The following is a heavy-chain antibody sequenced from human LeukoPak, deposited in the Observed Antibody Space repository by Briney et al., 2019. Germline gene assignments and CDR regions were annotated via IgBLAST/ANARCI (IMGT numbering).Heavy chain of an antibody. CDR3: ARVGYYDSSGYHHAFDI. CDR1: GFTFSSYS. CDR2: ISSSSSYI. Sequence: PGGSLRLSXAASGFTFSSYSMNWVRQAPGKGLEWVSSISSSSSYIYYADSVKGRFTISRDNAKNSLYLQMNSLRAEDTAVYYCARVGYYDSSGYHHAFDIWGQGTMVTVSS. V-gene: IGHV3-21*01. J-gene: IGHJ3*02. D-gene: IGHD3-22*01.